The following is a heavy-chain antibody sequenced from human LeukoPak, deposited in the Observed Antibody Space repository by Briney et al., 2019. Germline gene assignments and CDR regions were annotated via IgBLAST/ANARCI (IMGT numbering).Heavy chain of an antibody. D-gene: IGHD3-16*01. CDR1: GFTVSSNY. CDR3: ARDRYWGYFDY. CDR2: MYVGGNT. V-gene: IGHV3-53*01. J-gene: IGHJ4*02. Sequence: GGSLRLSCGASGFTVSSNYMSWVRQAPGKGLEWVSVMYVGGNTNYADSVKGRFTISRDNSKNSLSLQMNSLRDEDTAVYYCARDRYWGYFDYWGQGTLVTVSS.